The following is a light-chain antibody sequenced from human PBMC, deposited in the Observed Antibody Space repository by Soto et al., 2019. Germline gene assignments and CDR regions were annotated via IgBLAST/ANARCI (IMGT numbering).Light chain of an antibody. V-gene: IGKV1-33*01. J-gene: IGKJ2*01. CDR1: HDISNY. CDR3: QQFHNLPYT. CDR2: DTS. Sequence: DLQLTQSPSSLSASVGDRVTITCQASHDISNYLNWYQQKPGKAPKLLIFDTSTLETGVPSRFSGSGSGTDFTFTISSLQTEDVATYYCQQFHNLPYTFGQGTKL.